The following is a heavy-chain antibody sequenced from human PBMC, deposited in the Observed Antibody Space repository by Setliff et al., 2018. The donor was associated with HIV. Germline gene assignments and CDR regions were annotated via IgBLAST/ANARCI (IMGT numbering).Heavy chain of an antibody. J-gene: IGHJ6*03. Sequence: ASVKVSCKASGYTFINFGITWVRQAPGQGLEWVGYISGYNGNTKYAQNVQGRVTMTTDTSTSTAYMELRSLRYDDTAVYYCATDPRSGYDSDTAMVKVYYYYMDVWGKVTTVTVSS. D-gene: IGHD5-18*01. CDR2: ISGYNGNT. V-gene: IGHV1-18*04. CDR1: GYTFINFG. CDR3: ATDPRSGYDSDTAMVKVYYYYMDV.